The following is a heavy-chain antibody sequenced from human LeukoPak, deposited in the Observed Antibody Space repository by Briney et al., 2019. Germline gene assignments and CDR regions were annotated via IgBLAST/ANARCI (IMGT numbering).Heavy chain of an antibody. D-gene: IGHD6-19*01. CDR1: GGSISSYY. V-gene: IGHV4-59*08. Sequence: PSETLSLTCTVSGGSISSYYWSWIRQPPGKGLEWIGYIYYSGSTNYNPSLKSRVTISVDTSKNQFSLKLSSVTAADTAVYYCARQYGSGWSDAFDIWGQGTMVTVSS. CDR3: ARQYGSGWSDAFDI. CDR2: IYYSGST. J-gene: IGHJ3*02.